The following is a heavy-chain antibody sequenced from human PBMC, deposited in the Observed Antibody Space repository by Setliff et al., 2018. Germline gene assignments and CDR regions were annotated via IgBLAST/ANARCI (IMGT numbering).Heavy chain of an antibody. CDR3: ARHSSRPY. V-gene: IGHV4-38-2*01. J-gene: IGHJ4*02. CDR1: GYSISSGYY. Sequence: SSETLSLTCAVSGYSISSGYYWGWIRQPPGKGLEWIGSIYHSGSTYYNPSLKSRVTISVDTSKNQFSLKLSSVTAADTAAYYCARHSSRPYWGQGTLVTVSS. CDR2: IYHSGST.